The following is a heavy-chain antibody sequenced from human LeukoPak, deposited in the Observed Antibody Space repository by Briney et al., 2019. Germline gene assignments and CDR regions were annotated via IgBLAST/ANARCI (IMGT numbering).Heavy chain of an antibody. V-gene: IGHV1-24*01. Sequence: ASVKVSCKVSGYTLTELSMHWVRQAPGKGPEWMGGFDPEDGETIYAQKFQGRVTMTEDTSTDTAYMELSSLRSEDTAMYYCATGREYSSVDTFDYWGQGTLVTVSS. J-gene: IGHJ4*02. CDR1: GYTLTELS. CDR3: ATGREYSSVDTFDY. D-gene: IGHD6-19*01. CDR2: FDPEDGET.